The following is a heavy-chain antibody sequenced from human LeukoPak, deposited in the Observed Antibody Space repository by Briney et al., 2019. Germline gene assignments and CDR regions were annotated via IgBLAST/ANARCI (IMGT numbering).Heavy chain of an antibody. D-gene: IGHD3-10*01. CDR2: ISSSSTI. J-gene: IGHJ4*02. Sequence: RGSLRLSCAASGFTFSSYSMNWVRQAPWKGLEWVSYISSSSTIYYADSVKGRFTISRDNAKNSLYLQMNSLRAEDTAVYYCARSGSITMVRGVIGYWGQGTLVTVSS. CDR3: ARSGSITMVRGVIGY. CDR1: GFTFSSYS. V-gene: IGHV3-48*01.